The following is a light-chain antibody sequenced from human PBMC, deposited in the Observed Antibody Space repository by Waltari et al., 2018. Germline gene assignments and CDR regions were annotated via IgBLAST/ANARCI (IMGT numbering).Light chain of an antibody. Sequence: DIQMTQSPSSLSASVGDRVTISCRASQGIRSYLAWHQQKPGKAPKAMIYKTSSLESGVPSRFSGSGSGTEFTLTISSLQPDDFATYYCQQYYSDSITFGQGTRLEIK. CDR3: QQYYSDSIT. V-gene: IGKV1-16*01. J-gene: IGKJ5*01. CDR1: QGIRSY. CDR2: KTS.